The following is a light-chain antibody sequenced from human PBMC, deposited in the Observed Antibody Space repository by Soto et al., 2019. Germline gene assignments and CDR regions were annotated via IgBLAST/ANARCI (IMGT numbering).Light chain of an antibody. Sequence: IVMKQSPASMSVSQGERATLSCRASQSVSSNLAWYQQKPGQAPRLLIYGASTRATGIPARFSGSGSGTEFTLTISSLQSEDFAVYYCQQYNNWPLTFGGGTKV. CDR2: GAS. CDR1: QSVSSN. V-gene: IGKV3-15*01. CDR3: QQYNNWPLT. J-gene: IGKJ4*01.